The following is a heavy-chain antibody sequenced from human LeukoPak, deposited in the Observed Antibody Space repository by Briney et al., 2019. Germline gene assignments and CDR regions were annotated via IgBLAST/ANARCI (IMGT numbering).Heavy chain of an antibody. CDR3: ARALRYFDWLREDYFDY. CDR1: GFTFSSYW. Sequence: GGSLRLSRAASGFTFSSYWMSWVRQAPGKGLEWVANIKQDGSGKYYVDSVKGRFTISRDNAKNSLYLQMNSLRAEDTAVYYCARALRYFDWLREDYFDYWGQGTLVTVSS. V-gene: IGHV3-7*01. J-gene: IGHJ4*02. D-gene: IGHD3-9*01. CDR2: IKQDGSGK.